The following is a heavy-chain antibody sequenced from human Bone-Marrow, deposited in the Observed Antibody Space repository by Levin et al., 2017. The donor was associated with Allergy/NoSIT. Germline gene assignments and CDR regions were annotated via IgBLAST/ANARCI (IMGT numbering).Heavy chain of an antibody. D-gene: IGHD1-14*01. J-gene: IGHJ4*02. CDR2: ISGSGTNT. V-gene: IGHV3-23*01. Sequence: PGGSLRLSCAASGFTFSSYDMTWVRQAPGKGLEWVSSISGSGTNTYYADSVKGRFTISRDNSKNTLYLQMNGLGAEDTAFYYCAKKSVSGTTLGNFFDYWGQGTLVTVSS. CDR3: AKKSVSGTTLGNFFDY. CDR1: GFTFSSYD.